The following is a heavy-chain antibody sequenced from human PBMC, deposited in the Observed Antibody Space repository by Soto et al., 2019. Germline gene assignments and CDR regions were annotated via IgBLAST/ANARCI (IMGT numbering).Heavy chain of an antibody. CDR3: AKAEGRMIVVVITFFDY. Sequence: GGSLRLSCAASGFTFSSYAMSWVRQAPGKGLEWVSAISGSGGSTYYADSVKGRFTISRDNSKNTLYLQMNSLRAEDTAVYYCAKAEGRMIVVVITFFDYWGQGTLVTVSS. D-gene: IGHD3-22*01. V-gene: IGHV3-23*01. J-gene: IGHJ4*02. CDR2: ISGSGGST. CDR1: GFTFSSYA.